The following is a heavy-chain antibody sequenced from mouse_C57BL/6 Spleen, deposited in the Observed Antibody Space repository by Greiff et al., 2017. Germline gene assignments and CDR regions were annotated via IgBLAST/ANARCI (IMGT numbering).Heavy chain of an antibody. CDR2: IDPNSGGT. J-gene: IGHJ1*03. V-gene: IGHV1-72*01. CDR1: GYTFTSYW. Sequence: QVQLQQPGAELVKPGASVKLSCKASGYTFTSYWMHWVKQKPGRGLEWIGRIDPNSGGTKYNEKFKSKATLTVDTPSSTAYMQDRSLTSEDSAVYYCARHYYDYERYWYFDVWGTGTTVTVSS. D-gene: IGHD2-4*01. CDR3: ARHYYDYERYWYFDV.